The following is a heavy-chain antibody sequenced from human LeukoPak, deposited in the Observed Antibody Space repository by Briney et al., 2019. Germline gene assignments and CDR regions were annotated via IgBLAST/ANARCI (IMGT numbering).Heavy chain of an antibody. V-gene: IGHV5-51*01. CDR2: IYPDDSDT. D-gene: IGHD3-10*01. Sequence: GESLKISCKGSGYSFTTYWIAWVRQTPGNGLEYMALIYPDDSDTRYNPSFQGQVTISADKSISTAYLQWRSLKASDTAMYYCVRLASGRALIYFEFWGQGTLVTVSS. J-gene: IGHJ4*02. CDR1: GYSFTTYW. CDR3: VRLASGRALIYFEF.